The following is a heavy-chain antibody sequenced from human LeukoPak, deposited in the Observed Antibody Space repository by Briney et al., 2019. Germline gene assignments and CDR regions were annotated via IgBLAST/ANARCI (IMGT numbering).Heavy chain of an antibody. CDR2: INPNSGGT. J-gene: IGHJ5*02. Sequence: ASVKVSCKASGYTFTDYYMHWVRQAPRQGLEWMGWINPNSGGTNYAQKFQGRVTMTRDTSISTASMELSRLRSDDTAVYYCVRYSIAVAGPYNWFDPWGQGTLVTVSS. CDR1: GYTFTDYY. D-gene: IGHD6-19*01. CDR3: VRYSIAVAGPYNWFDP. V-gene: IGHV1-2*02.